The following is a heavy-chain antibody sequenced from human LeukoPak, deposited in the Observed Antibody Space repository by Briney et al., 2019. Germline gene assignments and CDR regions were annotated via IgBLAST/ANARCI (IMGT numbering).Heavy chain of an antibody. CDR1: GGPIGTTNYY. CDR3: ARQRADYFYYYVDV. CDR2: IYYSETT. D-gene: IGHD3-9*01. J-gene: IGHJ6*03. V-gene: IGHV4-39*01. Sequence: SETLSLTCTVSGGPIGTTNYYWAWLRQPPGKGLEWIGGIYYSETTYNNPSLESRVTISIETSKNQFSLSLSSVTAADTAVYYCARQRADYFYYYVDVWGKGTTVTVS.